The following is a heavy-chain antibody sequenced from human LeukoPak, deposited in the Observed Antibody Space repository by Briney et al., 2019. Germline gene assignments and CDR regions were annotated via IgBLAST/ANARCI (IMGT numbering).Heavy chain of an antibody. Sequence: GESLQISCYGSAYNFANYWIGWVRQMPGKGLEWMGIIYPGDSDTRYSPSFQGQITISADKSISTVYLQWSSLKASDTAIYYCARGYCSSTSCYTNFDSWGQGTLVTVSS. J-gene: IGHJ4*02. D-gene: IGHD2-2*02. V-gene: IGHV5-51*01. CDR2: IYPGDSDT. CDR1: AYNFANYW. CDR3: ARGYCSSTSCYTNFDS.